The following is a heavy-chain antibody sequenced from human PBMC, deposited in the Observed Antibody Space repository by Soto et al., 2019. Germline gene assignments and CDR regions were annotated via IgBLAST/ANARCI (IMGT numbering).Heavy chain of an antibody. CDR2: ISGSGGST. CDR3: AKDLHTYYDILTGYDY. CDR1: GFTFSSYA. J-gene: IGHJ4*02. V-gene: IGHV3-23*01. D-gene: IGHD3-9*01. Sequence: EVQLLESGGGLVQPGGSLRLSCAASGFTFSSYAMSWVRQAPGKGLEWVSAISGSGGSTYYADSVKGRFTISRDNSRNTLYLQMNSLRAEDTAVYYCAKDLHTYYDILTGYDYWGQGTLVTVSS.